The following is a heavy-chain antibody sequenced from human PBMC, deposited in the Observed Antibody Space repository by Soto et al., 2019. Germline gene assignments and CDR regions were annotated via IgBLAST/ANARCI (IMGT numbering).Heavy chain of an antibody. CDR1: GGSISSGGYY. D-gene: IGHD3-3*01. CDR3: ARSSGGVFGIIIEGSNWFAP. CDR2: IYYSGST. V-gene: IGHV4-31*03. J-gene: IGHJ5*02. Sequence: KASETLSLTCTVSGGSISSGGYYWSWIRQHPGKGLEWSGYIYYSGSTYYNPSLKSRVTISVDTSKNQFSLKLSSVTAADTAVYYCARSSGGVFGIIIEGSNWFAPWGQGTLVTVSS.